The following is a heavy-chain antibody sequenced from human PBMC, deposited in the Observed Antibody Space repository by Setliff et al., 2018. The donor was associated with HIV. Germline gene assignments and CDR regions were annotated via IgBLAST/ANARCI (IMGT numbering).Heavy chain of an antibody. J-gene: IGHJ3*02. Sequence: ASVKVSCKASGYTFTFYSMHWVRQAPGQRLEWMGRINPNSGGTNYAQKFQGRVTMTRDTSISTAYMELSSLRSDDTAVYYCARDRVRITIFGANDASDIWGQGTMVTVSS. CDR1: GYTFTFYS. D-gene: IGHD3-3*01. CDR2: INPNSGGT. CDR3: ARDRVRITIFGANDASDI. V-gene: IGHV1-2*06.